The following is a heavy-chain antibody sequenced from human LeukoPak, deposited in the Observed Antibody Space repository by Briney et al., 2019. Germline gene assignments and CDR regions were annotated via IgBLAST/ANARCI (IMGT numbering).Heavy chain of an antibody. Sequence: SETLSLTCAVSGGSISSSNWWSWVRQPPGKGLEWIGEIYHSGSTNYNPSLKSRVTISVDKSKNQFSLKLSSVTAADTAVYYCARVSSGYFMATDYWGQGTLVTVSS. D-gene: IGHD6-19*01. V-gene: IGHV4-4*02. CDR1: GGSISSSNW. J-gene: IGHJ4*02. CDR2: IYHSGST. CDR3: ARVSSGYFMATDY.